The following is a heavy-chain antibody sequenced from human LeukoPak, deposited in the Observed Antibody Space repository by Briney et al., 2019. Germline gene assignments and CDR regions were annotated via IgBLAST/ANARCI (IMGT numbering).Heavy chain of an antibody. V-gene: IGHV3-7*01. CDR2: INKDGSDK. CDR1: GFTFNMYW. D-gene: IGHD4-23*01. J-gene: IGHJ4*02. CDR3: ARDAGYGGNSDY. Sequence: GGSLRLSCAASGFTFNMYWMTWVRQAPGKGLESVAFINKDGSDKYYVDSVKGRFTVSRDNAKNSLYLQMNSLRAEDTAVYYCARDAGYGGNSDYWGQGTLVTVSS.